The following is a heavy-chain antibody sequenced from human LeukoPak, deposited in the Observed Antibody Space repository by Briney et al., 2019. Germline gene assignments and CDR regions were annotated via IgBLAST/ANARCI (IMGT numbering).Heavy chain of an antibody. V-gene: IGHV4-59*08. Sequence: SETLSLTCAVSGGSISSYYWSWIRQPPGKGLEWIGYIYYSGSTNYNPSLKSRVTISVDTSKNQFSLKLSSVTAADTAVYYCGKTTVGYSSGQKPAWPVDFWGQGTLVTVSS. CDR3: GKTTVGYSSGQKPAWPVDF. J-gene: IGHJ4*02. D-gene: IGHD5-18*01. CDR2: IYYSGST. CDR1: GGSISSYY.